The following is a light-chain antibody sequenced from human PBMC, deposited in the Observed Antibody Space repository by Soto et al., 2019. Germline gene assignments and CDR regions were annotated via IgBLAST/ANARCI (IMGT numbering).Light chain of an antibody. CDR2: GIS. Sequence: EIVLTQSPDTLALSPGERATLSCRASQSVTNNYLAWYQQKPGQAPRLLIFGISSRATGIPDRFSGSGSGTDFTLTIARLEPEDFAVYSCQQYGSSYAFGQGTKLQIK. V-gene: IGKV3-20*01. CDR3: QQYGSSYA. J-gene: IGKJ2*01. CDR1: QSVTNNY.